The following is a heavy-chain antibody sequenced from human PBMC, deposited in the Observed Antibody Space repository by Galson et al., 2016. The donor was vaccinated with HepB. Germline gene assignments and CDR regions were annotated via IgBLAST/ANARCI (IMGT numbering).Heavy chain of an antibody. Sequence: SETLSLTCAVYGGSFSSYYWSWIRQPPGKGLEWIGEINHSGSTNYNPSLKSRVSISVDTSKNQFSRKLNSVTAADTAVYYCARGPTLTMVRGVKLAETRTKQSYYYSMDVWGQGTMVTVAS. V-gene: IGHV4-34*01. J-gene: IGHJ6*02. D-gene: IGHD3-10*01. CDR3: ARGPTLTMVRGVKLAETRTKQSYYYSMDV. CDR2: INHSGST. CDR1: GGSFSSYY.